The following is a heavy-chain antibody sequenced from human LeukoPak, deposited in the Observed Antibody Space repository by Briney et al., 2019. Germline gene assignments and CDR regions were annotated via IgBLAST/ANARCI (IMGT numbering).Heavy chain of an antibody. Sequence: SETLSLTCSVSGGSINVYYWNWIRQSPGKGLEWIGSISYSGSTNYNPSPKSRVTISIDTSKNRFSLKVSSVTAADTAIYYCARGGSRSYTSSTLDYWGQGTLVTVSS. CDR3: ARGGSRSYTSSTLDY. D-gene: IGHD6-6*01. CDR1: GGSINVYY. J-gene: IGHJ4*02. CDR2: ISYSGST. V-gene: IGHV4-59*01.